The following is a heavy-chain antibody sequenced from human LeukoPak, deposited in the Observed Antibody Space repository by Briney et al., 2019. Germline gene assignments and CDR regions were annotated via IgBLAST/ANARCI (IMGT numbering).Heavy chain of an antibody. CDR2: TNHSGST. CDR1: GGSFSGYY. CDR3: ARATVDFWSGYYPRGMDV. J-gene: IGHJ6*02. D-gene: IGHD3-3*01. Sequence: SETLSLTCAVYGGSFSGYYWSWIRQPPGKGLEWIGETNHSGSTNYNPSLKSRVTISVDTSKNQFSLKLSSVTAADTAVYYCARATVDFWSGYYPRGMDVWGQGTTVTVSS. V-gene: IGHV4-34*01.